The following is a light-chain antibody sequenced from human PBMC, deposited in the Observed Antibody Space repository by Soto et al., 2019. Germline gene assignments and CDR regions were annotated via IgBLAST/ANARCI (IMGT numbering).Light chain of an antibody. V-gene: IGLV2-11*01. CDR1: SSDVGTYNY. CDR2: DVS. Sequence: QSALTQPRSVSGSPGQSVTISCTGTSSDVGTYNYVSWYQQHTGKAPKLMIYDVSQRPSGVPDRFSGSKSGNTASLTISGLQAEDESDYYCCSYAGNYTSVFGGGTKVTVL. J-gene: IGLJ2*01. CDR3: CSYAGNYTSV.